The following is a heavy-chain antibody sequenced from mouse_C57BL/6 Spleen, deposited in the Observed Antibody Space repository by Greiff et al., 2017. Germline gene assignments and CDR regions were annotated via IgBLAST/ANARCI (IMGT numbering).Heavy chain of an antibody. J-gene: IGHJ3*01. Sequence: EVKLQESGAELVRPGASVKLSCTASGFNIKDDYMHWVKQRPEQGLEWIGWIDPENGDTEYASKFQGKATITADTSSNTAYLQLSSLTSEDTAVYYCTTEGRAVRGSPAYWGQGTLVTVSA. V-gene: IGHV14-4*01. CDR1: GFNIKDDY. CDR3: TTEGRAVRGSPAY. CDR2: IDPENGDT. D-gene: IGHD1-1*01.